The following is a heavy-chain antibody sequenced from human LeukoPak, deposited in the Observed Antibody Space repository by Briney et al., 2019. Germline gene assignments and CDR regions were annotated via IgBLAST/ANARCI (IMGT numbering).Heavy chain of an antibody. V-gene: IGHV3-66*01. CDR2: ISSDGNT. J-gene: IGHJ6*01. CDR3: ARGQEQFRSPWQLGPWRKNFYYCGLDV. Sequence: GGSLRLSCAASGFTVSSSYMNWVRLGPGKGLEWVSVISSDGNTYYADSVKGRFTISRDNSRNTLSLQMHGLRADDTAVYYCARGQEQFRSPWQLGPWRKNFYYCGLDVWGQGTTVSVFS. CDR1: GFTVSSSY. D-gene: IGHD1/OR15-1a*01.